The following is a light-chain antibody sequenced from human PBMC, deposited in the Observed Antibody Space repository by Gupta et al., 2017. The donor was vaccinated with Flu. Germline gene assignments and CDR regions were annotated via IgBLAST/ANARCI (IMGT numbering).Light chain of an antibody. Sequence: NFLLTPPHSVSASPGEAATIPCARSSGNIASTYVQWYQQRPGGLFRTVIFLDDKKATGGPDRVSGSIDSASNAAALTISGLQSDDEATYYCQSYSYDSGALWVFGGGTELTVL. V-gene: IGLV6-57*01. CDR3: QSYSYDSGALWV. J-gene: IGLJ3*02. CDR2: LDD. CDR1: SGNIASTY.